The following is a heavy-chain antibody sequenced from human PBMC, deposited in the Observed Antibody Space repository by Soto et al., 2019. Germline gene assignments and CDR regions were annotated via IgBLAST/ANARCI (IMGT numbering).Heavy chain of an antibody. Sequence: EVQLVESGGDLVQPGGSLRLSCAASGFTFSDHYMDWVRQAPGKGLEWVGRSRNKAKRYTTAYAAAVKDRFTISRDDSKKSLYLQMHSLKTEDTAVYYCARGLNSFDIWGQGTTVTVSS. CDR1: GFTFSDHY. V-gene: IGHV3-72*01. CDR3: ARGLNSFDI. D-gene: IGHD6-19*01. CDR2: SRNKAKRYTT. J-gene: IGHJ3*02.